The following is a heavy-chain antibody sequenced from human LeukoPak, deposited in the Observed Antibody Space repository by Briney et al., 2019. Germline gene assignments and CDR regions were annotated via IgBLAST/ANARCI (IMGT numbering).Heavy chain of an antibody. CDR1: GYTFTSYA. D-gene: IGHD3-10*01. Sequence: ASVKVSCKASGYTFTSYAMHWVRQAPGQRLEWMGWINAGNGNTKYSQEFQGRVTITRDTSASTAYMELRSLRSDDTAVYYCARDKDYYGSGTKDWFDPWGQGTLVTVSS. CDR3: ARDKDYYGSGTKDWFDP. CDR2: INAGNGNT. V-gene: IGHV1-3*01. J-gene: IGHJ5*02.